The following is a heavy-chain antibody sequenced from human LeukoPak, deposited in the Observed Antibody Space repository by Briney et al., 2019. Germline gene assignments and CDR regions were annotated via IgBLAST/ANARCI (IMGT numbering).Heavy chain of an antibody. Sequence: ASVKISCKASGYSFSNYYIHWVRPAPGQGPEWMGIINPSGGGTTYAPKFQGRVTMTKDTSTSTVYMLLSRLESADTALYYCARETDIAVAANYFDYWGQGTLVTVSS. CDR1: GYSFSNYY. CDR2: INPSGGGT. CDR3: ARETDIAVAANYFDY. V-gene: IGHV1-46*01. J-gene: IGHJ4*02. D-gene: IGHD6-19*01.